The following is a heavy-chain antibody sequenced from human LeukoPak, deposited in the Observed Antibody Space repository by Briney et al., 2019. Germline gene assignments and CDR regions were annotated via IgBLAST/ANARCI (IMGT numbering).Heavy chain of an antibody. Sequence: GGSLRLSCAASGFTFSSYSMNWVRQAPGKGLEWVSSISSSSSYIYYADSVKGRFTISRDNAKNSLYLQMNSLRAEDTAVYYCARDNYDFWSGHIRPDAFDIWGQGTMVTVSS. V-gene: IGHV3-21*01. CDR2: ISSSSSYI. D-gene: IGHD3-3*01. J-gene: IGHJ3*02. CDR1: GFTFSSYS. CDR3: ARDNYDFWSGHIRPDAFDI.